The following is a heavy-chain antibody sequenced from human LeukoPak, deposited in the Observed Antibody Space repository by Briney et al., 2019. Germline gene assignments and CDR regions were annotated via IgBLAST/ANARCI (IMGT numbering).Heavy chain of an antibody. CDR2: IYSGGSA. V-gene: IGHV3-53*01. Sequence: PGGSLRLSCAASGFPVSSNDMTWVRQAPGKGLEWVSIIYSGGSAYYADSVKGRFTISRDNSKNTLYLQMNSLRAEDTAVYYCAKPPHDCSSTSCPYYYMDVWGKGTTVTVSS. CDR3: AKPPHDCSSTSCPYYYMDV. CDR1: GFPVSSND. D-gene: IGHD2-2*01. J-gene: IGHJ6*03.